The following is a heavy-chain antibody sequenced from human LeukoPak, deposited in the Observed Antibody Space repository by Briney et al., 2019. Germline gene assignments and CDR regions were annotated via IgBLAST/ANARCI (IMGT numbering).Heavy chain of an antibody. J-gene: IGHJ4*02. Sequence: SGGSLRLSCAASGFTLSSYEMNWVRQAPGKGLEWVSYISSSGSTIYYADSVKGRFTISRDNAKNSLYPQMNSLRAEDTAVYYCARGVHYGYDSSGYRGGVYWGQGTLVTVSS. CDR1: GFTLSSYE. D-gene: IGHD3-22*01. CDR2: ISSSGSTI. CDR3: ARGVHYGYDSSGYRGGVY. V-gene: IGHV3-48*03.